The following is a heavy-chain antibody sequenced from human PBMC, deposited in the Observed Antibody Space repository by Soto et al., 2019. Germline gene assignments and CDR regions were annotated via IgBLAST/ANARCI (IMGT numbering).Heavy chain of an antibody. V-gene: IGHV1-69*02. J-gene: IGHJ5*02. CDR2: IIPSLGIA. D-gene: IGHD2-2*01. Sequence: QVQLVQSGAEVKKPGSSVKVSCKASGGTFSSYTISWVRQSPGQVLEWMGRIIPSLGIANYAQKFQGRVTSTEDKSTSTAYKELSSLRSEDTAVDYRARGRGAYGSSTSCGTYNWFDPWGEGTPVTGSS. CDR3: ARGRGAYGSSTSCGTYNWFDP. CDR1: GGTFSSYT.